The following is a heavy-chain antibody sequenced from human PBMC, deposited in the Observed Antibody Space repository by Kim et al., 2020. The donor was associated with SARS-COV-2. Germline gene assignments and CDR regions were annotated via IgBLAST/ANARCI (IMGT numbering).Heavy chain of an antibody. CDR3: ARYISSLPWYTNYGMDV. CDR2: IIPILGIA. D-gene: IGHD1-1*01. J-gene: IGHJ6*02. V-gene: IGHV1-69*02. Sequence: SVKVSCKASGGTFSSYTISWVRQAPGQGLEWMGRIIPILGIANYAQKFQGRVTITADKSTSTAYMELSSLRSEDTAVYYCARYISSLPWYTNYGMDVWGQGTTVTVSS. CDR1: GGTFSSYT.